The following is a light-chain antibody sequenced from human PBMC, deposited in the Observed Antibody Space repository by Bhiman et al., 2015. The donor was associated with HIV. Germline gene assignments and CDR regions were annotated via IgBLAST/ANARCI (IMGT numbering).Light chain of an antibody. V-gene: IGLV1-40*01. Sequence: QSVLTQPPSVSGAPGQRVTISCSGSSSNIGAGYDVHWYQQFPGTAPQVLIYGNTNRPSGIPERFSGSNSGNTATLTISRVEAGDEADYYCQVWDSSSDHPVFGGGTKLTVL. CDR1: SSNIGAGYD. CDR2: GNT. J-gene: IGLJ3*02. CDR3: QVWDSSSDHPV.